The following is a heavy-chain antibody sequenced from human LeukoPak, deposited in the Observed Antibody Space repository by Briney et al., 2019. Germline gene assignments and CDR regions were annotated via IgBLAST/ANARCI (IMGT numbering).Heavy chain of an antibody. V-gene: IGHV4-34*01. Sequence: PSETLSLTCAVYGGSFSGYYWSWIRQPPGKGLEWIGEINHSGSTNYNPSLKSRVTISVDTSKNQFSLKLSSVTAADTAVYYCAGSRYYYSSGYPNFDIWGQGTMVTVSS. J-gene: IGHJ3*02. CDR2: INHSGST. CDR3: AGSRYYYSSGYPNFDI. CDR1: GGSFSGYY. D-gene: IGHD3-22*01.